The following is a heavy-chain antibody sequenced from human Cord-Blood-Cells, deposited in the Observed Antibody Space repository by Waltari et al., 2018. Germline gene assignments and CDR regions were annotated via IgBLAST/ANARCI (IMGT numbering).Heavy chain of an antibody. Sequence: QVQLVESGGGVVQPGRSLRLSCAASGFTFSSYGMHWVRQAQGKGLEWVAVIWYDGSNKYYADSVKGRFTISRDNSKNTLYLQMNSLRAEDTAVYYCARDSDKYYYDSSGYYSDYWGQGTLVTVSS. CDR3: ARDSDKYYYDSSGYYSDY. CDR1: GFTFSSYG. V-gene: IGHV3-33*01. J-gene: IGHJ4*02. CDR2: IWYDGSNK. D-gene: IGHD3-22*01.